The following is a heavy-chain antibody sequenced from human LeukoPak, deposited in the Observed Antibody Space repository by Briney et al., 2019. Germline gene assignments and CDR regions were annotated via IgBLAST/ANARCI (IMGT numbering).Heavy chain of an antibody. CDR1: GCSFSGYY. J-gene: IGHJ6*03. CDR3: ARARYYGSGSYYKQAYYRVV. D-gene: IGHD3-10*01. V-gene: IGHV4-34*01. Sequence: SETLSLTCAVYGCSFSGYYWSWIRQPPGKGLEWIGEINHSGSTNYNPSLKSRVTISVDTSKSQFSLKLGSVTAADAGLYYCARARYYGSGSYYKQAYYRVVCGKGTTVTVS. CDR2: INHSGST.